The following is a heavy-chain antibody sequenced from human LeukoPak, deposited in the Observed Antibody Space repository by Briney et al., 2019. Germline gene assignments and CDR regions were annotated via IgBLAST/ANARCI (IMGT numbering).Heavy chain of an antibody. CDR3: AKEGRRGITMVRGVMQGNNWFDP. Sequence: PGGSLRLSCAASGFTFSSYAMHWVRQAPGKGLEWVAVISYDGSNKYYADSVKGRFTISRDNSKNTLYLQMNSLRAEDTAVYYCAKEGRRGITMVRGVMQGNNWFDPWGQGTLVTVSS. CDR1: GFTFSSYA. CDR2: ISYDGSNK. V-gene: IGHV3-30*04. J-gene: IGHJ5*02. D-gene: IGHD3-10*01.